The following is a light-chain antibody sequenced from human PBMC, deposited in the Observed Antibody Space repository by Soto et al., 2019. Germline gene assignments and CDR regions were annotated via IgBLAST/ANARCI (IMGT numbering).Light chain of an antibody. V-gene: IGKV1-5*01. Sequence: DIQLTQSPSTLSASVGDRVTITCLASQSISSWLAWYQQKPGKAPKLLIYEASNLESGVPSRFSGSGSGTEFTLTISSLQPEDFATYYCLQHNSYPWTFGQGTKVDIK. CDR1: QSISSW. CDR3: LQHNSYPWT. CDR2: EAS. J-gene: IGKJ1*01.